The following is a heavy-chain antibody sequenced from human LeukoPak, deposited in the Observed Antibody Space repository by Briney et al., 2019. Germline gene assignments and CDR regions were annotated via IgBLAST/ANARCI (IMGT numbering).Heavy chain of an antibody. V-gene: IGHV4-4*07. CDR3: ARDLYSSGRNNWFDP. J-gene: IGHJ5*02. D-gene: IGHD6-19*01. CDR1: GGSISGYY. CDR2: IYTSGST. Sequence: PSETLSLTCTVSGGSISGYYWSWIRQPAGKGLEWIGRIYTSGSTNYNPSLKSRVTMSVDTSKNQFSLKLSSVTAADTAVYYCARDLYSSGRNNWFDPWGQGTLVTVSS.